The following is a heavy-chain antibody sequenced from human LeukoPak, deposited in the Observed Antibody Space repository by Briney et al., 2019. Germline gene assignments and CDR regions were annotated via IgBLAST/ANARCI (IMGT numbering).Heavy chain of an antibody. V-gene: IGHV5-51*01. D-gene: IGHD4-11*01. CDR1: GYSFTSYW. CDR2: IYPGDSGT. CDR3: ARHPTVSPPSYYYYGMDV. Sequence: GESLKISCKGSGYSFTSYWIGWVRQMPGKGLEWMGIIYPGDSGTRYSPSFQGQVTISADKSISTAYLQWSSLKASDTAMYYCARHPTVSPPSYYYYGMDVWGQGTTVTVSS. J-gene: IGHJ6*02.